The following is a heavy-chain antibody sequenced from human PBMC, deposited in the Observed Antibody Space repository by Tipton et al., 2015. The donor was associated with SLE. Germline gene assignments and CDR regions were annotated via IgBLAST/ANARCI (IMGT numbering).Heavy chain of an antibody. CDR1: GYSFTGYY. CDR3: AKEEGIVGAPFDY. Sequence: QLVQSGAEVQKPGASVKVSCEASGYSFTGYYLHWVRQAPGQGLEWMGRINPKSGGTNYAQKFQGRVTMTRDTSISTAYMELSGLRSDDTAIYYCAKEEGIVGAPFDYWGQGTLVTVSS. J-gene: IGHJ4*02. CDR2: INPKSGGT. D-gene: IGHD1-26*01. V-gene: IGHV1-2*06.